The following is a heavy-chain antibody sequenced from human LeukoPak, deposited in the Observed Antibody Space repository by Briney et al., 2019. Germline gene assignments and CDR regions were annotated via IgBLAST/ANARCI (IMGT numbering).Heavy chain of an antibody. V-gene: IGHV4-31*03. CDR3: ARSTVEMATLGGWFDP. CDR1: GGSISSGGYY. J-gene: IGHJ5*02. D-gene: IGHD5-24*01. Sequence: PSETLSLTCTVSGGSISSGGYYWSWVRQHPGRGREWIGYIYYSGSTYYNPSLKSRLTISVDTSKNQFSLKLSSVTAADTAVYYCARSTVEMATLGGWFDPWGQGTLVTVPS. CDR2: IYYSGST.